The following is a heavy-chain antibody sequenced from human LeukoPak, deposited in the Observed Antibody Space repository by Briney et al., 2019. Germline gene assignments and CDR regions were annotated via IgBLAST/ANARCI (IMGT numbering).Heavy chain of an antibody. J-gene: IGHJ4*02. V-gene: IGHV1-69*04. Sequence: SVKVSCKASGGTFSSYAISWVRQAPGQGLERMGRIIPILGIANYAQKFQGRVTITADKSTSTAYMELSSLRSEDTAVYYCATAPRTYYYDSSGLFDYWGQGTLVTVSS. CDR2: IIPILGIA. D-gene: IGHD3-22*01. CDR3: ATAPRTYYYDSSGLFDY. CDR1: GGTFSSYA.